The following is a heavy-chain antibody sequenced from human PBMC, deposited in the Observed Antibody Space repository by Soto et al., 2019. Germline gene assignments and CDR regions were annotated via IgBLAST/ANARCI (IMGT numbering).Heavy chain of an antibody. V-gene: IGHV1-69*13. D-gene: IGHD2-15*01. CDR1: GGTFDNYA. CDR3: ARGLRTGNYGMDV. J-gene: IGHJ6*02. CDR2: IIPMFEAV. Sequence: SVKVSCKASGGTFDNYAVSWVRQAPGQGLEWMGGIIPMFEAVNYAQRFQGRLTIAADESTSTAYMELTSLTSADTAIYFCARGLRTGNYGMDVWGQGTTVTVSS.